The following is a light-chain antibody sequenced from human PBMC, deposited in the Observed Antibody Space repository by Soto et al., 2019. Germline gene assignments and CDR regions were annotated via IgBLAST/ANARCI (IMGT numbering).Light chain of an antibody. Sequence: DIQMTQSPSSLSASVGDRVTITCRASRSITSYLNWYQQKPGEAPKLLIYAAFNLQSGVPSRFSGSGSGTDLTLTISSLQPEDFATYYCQQSYNTWTFGQGTKVDIK. CDR3: QQSYNTWT. V-gene: IGKV1-39*01. J-gene: IGKJ1*01. CDR2: AAF. CDR1: RSITSY.